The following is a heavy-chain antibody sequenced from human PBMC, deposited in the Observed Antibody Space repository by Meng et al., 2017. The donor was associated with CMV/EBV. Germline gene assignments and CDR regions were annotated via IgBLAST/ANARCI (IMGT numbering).Heavy chain of an antibody. J-gene: IGHJ4*02. CDR3: ARSSGWSRFDY. CDR2: INPNDDT. V-gene: IGHV1-2*02. D-gene: IGHD6-19*01. CDR1: GYTVTDYY. Sequence: QVQLVQAGAEVKKPGASVKVSWKASGYTVTDYYIRWVRQAPGQWLGWMGWINPNDDTNYAQNFQGRVTMTRDMSINTVYMELGRLTSDDTAVYYCARSSGWSRFDYWGLGTLVTVSS.